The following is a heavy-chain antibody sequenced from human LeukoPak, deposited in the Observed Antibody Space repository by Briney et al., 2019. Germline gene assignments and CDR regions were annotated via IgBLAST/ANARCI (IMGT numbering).Heavy chain of an antibody. CDR2: IYYSGST. CDR3: AKGRDGYTGGGYYYYMDV. J-gene: IGHJ6*03. D-gene: IGHD5-24*01. Sequence: SETLSLTCTVSGGSISSYYWSWIRQPPGKGLEWIGYIYYSGSTNYNPSLKSRVTISVDTSKNQFSLKLSSVTAADTAVYYCAKGRDGYTGGGYYYYMDVWGKGTTVTISS. V-gene: IGHV4-59*01. CDR1: GGSISSYY.